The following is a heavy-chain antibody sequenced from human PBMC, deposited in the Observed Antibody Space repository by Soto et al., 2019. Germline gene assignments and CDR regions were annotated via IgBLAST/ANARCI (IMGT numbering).Heavy chain of an antibody. CDR2: INHSGST. CDR1: GGSFSGYY. D-gene: IGHD3-3*01. J-gene: IGHJ6*03. V-gene: IGHV4-34*01. CDR3: ARGRWDYDFWSGFRDYYYMDV. Sequence: QVQLQQWGAGLLKPSETLSLTCAVYGGSFSGYYWSWIRQPPGKGLEWIGEINHSGSTNYNPSLKSRVTISVDTSKNQFYLKLSFVTAADTAVYYCARGRWDYDFWSGFRDYYYMDVWGKGTTVTVSS.